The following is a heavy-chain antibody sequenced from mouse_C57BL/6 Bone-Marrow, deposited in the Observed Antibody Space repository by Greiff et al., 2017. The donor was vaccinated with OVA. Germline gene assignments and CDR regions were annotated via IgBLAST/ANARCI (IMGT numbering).Heavy chain of an antibody. V-gene: IGHV1-55*01. D-gene: IGHD1-1*01. CDR3: ASGIYYGSLDY. Sequence: VKLQQPGAELVKPGASVKMSCKASGYTFTSYWITWVKQRPGQGLEWIGDIYPGSGSTNYNENFKSKATLTVDPSSSTPSMQLSSLTAEDSSVYYCASGIYYGSLDYWGQGTTLTVSS. J-gene: IGHJ2*01. CDR1: GYTFTSYW. CDR2: IYPGSGST.